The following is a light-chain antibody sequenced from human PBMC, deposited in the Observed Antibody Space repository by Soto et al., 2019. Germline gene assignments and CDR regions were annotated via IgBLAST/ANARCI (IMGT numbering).Light chain of an antibody. V-gene: IGLV7-43*01. CDR3: LLYYDGARV. CDR1: TGAVTSGYY. CDR2: STT. Sequence: QAVVTQEPSLTVSPGGTVTLICASSTGAVTSGYYPKWFQQKPGQAPTSLIYSTTNRHSWTPARFSGSLLGGKAALTLSGVQTEDEAEYYCLLYYDGARVVGGGTKVAV. J-gene: IGLJ2*01.